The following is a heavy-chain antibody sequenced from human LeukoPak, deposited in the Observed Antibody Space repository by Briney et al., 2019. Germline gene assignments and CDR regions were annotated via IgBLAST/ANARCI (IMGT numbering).Heavy chain of an antibody. Sequence: PGRSLRLSCAASGFTFSTFVMHWVRQAPGKGLEWVAVISYDGSNKFYADSVKGRFTISRDNSKNTLYLQINSLRAEDTAVYYCARGGYGSGSYSYYFYGMDVWGQGTTVTVSS. D-gene: IGHD3-10*01. CDR1: GFTFSTFV. J-gene: IGHJ6*02. CDR2: ISYDGSNK. V-gene: IGHV3-30*04. CDR3: ARGGYGSGSYSYYFYGMDV.